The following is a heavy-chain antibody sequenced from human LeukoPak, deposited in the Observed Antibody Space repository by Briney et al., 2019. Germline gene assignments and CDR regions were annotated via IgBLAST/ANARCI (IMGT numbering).Heavy chain of an antibody. D-gene: IGHD3-22*01. CDR2: ISAYNGNT. Sequence: ASVKVSCKASGYTFTSHGISWVRQAPGQGLEWMGWISAYNGNTNYAQKLQGRVTVTTDTSTSTAYMELRSLRSDDTAVYYCARDTAYDSSGYYYVYWGQGTLVTVSS. CDR3: ARDTAYDSSGYYYVY. V-gene: IGHV1-18*01. J-gene: IGHJ4*02. CDR1: GYTFTSHG.